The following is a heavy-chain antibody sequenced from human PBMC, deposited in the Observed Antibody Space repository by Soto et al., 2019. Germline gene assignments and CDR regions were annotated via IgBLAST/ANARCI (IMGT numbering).Heavy chain of an antibody. Sequence: GSLRLSCAASGFTFSSYWMSWVRQAPGKGLEWVANIRQDGSEKYYVDSVKGRFTISRDNAKNSLYLQMNSLRAEDTAVYYCARRPLGYYDSSGYSYAFDIWGQGTMVTVSS. CDR3: ARRPLGYYDSSGYSYAFDI. J-gene: IGHJ3*02. D-gene: IGHD3-22*01. V-gene: IGHV3-7*03. CDR1: GFTFSSYW. CDR2: IRQDGSEK.